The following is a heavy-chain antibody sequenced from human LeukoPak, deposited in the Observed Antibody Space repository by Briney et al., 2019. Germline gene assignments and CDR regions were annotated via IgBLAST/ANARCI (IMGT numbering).Heavy chain of an antibody. CDR1: GFTFSSYA. CDR2: ISASGGST. J-gene: IGHJ6*02. Sequence: GGSLRLSCVVSGFTFSSYAMNWVRQAPGKGLEWVSGISASGGSTYYTDSVKGRFTISRDNSKNTLFMQMNSLRDEDTALYFCAKYVGQSGSNYYGLDVWGQGTAVTVSS. V-gene: IGHV3-23*01. D-gene: IGHD1-26*01. CDR3: AKYVGQSGSNYYGLDV.